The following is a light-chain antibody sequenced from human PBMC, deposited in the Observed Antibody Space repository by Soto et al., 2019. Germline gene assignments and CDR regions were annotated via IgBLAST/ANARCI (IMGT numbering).Light chain of an antibody. J-gene: IGLJ7*01. Sequence: QSAMTQPPCASGSPGQSVAISCTGTSSDVGGYDYVSWYQQHPGKAPKLMIYEVTKRPSGVPDRFSGSKSGNTASLTVSGLQAEDEADYYCSSYGGNNNLLFGGGTQLTVL. CDR3: SSYGGNNNLL. V-gene: IGLV2-8*01. CDR2: EVT. CDR1: SSDVGGYDY.